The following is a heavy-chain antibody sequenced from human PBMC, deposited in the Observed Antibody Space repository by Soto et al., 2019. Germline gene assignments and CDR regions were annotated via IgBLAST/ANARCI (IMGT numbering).Heavy chain of an antibody. CDR3: ARVPGP. J-gene: IGHJ5*02. CDR1: GGYISSSSYY. Sequence: TSETLSLTSTVSGGYISSSSYYWGWIRQPPGKGLEWIGSIYYSGSTYYNPSLKSRVTISVDRSKNQFSLKLSSVTAADTAVYYCARVPGPWGQGTLVTVSS. V-gene: IGHV4-39*07. CDR2: IYYSGST.